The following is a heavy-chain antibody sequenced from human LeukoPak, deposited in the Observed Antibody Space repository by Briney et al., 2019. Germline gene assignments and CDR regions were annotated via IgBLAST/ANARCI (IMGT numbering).Heavy chain of an antibody. CDR2: ISGSGSST. Sequence: PGGSLRLSCAASEFTFSSYAMSWVRQAPGKGLEWVSAISGSGSSTYYADSVKGRFTISRDNSKNTLYLQMNCLRAEDTALYYCAKRDGYNSNPLKDWGQGTLVTVSS. J-gene: IGHJ4*02. CDR1: EFTFSSYA. D-gene: IGHD5-24*01. CDR3: AKRDGYNSNPLKD. V-gene: IGHV3-23*01.